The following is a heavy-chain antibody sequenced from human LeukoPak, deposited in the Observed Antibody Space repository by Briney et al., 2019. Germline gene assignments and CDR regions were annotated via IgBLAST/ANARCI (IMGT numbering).Heavy chain of an antibody. J-gene: IGHJ4*02. CDR2: ISSSSSYI. Sequence: GGSLRLSCAASGFTFSSYSMNWVRQAPGKGLEWVSSISSSSSYICYADSVKGRFTISRDNAKNSLYLQMNSLRAEDTAVYYCARSSPRHGDYGRWGQGTLVTVSS. CDR1: GFTFSSYS. V-gene: IGHV3-21*01. CDR3: ARSSPRHGDYGR. D-gene: IGHD4-17*01.